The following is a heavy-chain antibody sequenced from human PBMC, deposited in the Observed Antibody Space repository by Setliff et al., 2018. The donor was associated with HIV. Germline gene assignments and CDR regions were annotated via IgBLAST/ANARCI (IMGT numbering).Heavy chain of an antibody. D-gene: IGHD2-15*01. V-gene: IGHV3-74*01. CDR3: ARGGAIGVSVGAT. J-gene: IGHJ5*02. CDR1: GFTFSNHW. CDR2: INSDGSAR. Sequence: GSLRLSCEASGFTFSNHWMHWVRQVPGKGLLWVSRINSDGSARGYADSVKGRFTISRDNAKNTLYLQMNRLRAEDTAVYYCARGGAIGVSVGATWGQGTLVTVSS.